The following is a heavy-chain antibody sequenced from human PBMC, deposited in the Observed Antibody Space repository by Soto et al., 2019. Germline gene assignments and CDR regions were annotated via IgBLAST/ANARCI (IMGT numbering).Heavy chain of an antibody. D-gene: IGHD3-10*01. V-gene: IGHV5-51*01. J-gene: IGHJ5*02. Sequence: GESLKISCKGSGYSFTSYWIGWVRQMPGKGLEWMGIIYPGDSDTRYSPSFQGQVTISADKSISTAYLQWSSLKASDTAMYYCARLEGGSGSFRWFDPWGQGTLVTVSS. CDR3: ARLEGGSGSFRWFDP. CDR2: IYPGDSDT. CDR1: GYSFTSYW.